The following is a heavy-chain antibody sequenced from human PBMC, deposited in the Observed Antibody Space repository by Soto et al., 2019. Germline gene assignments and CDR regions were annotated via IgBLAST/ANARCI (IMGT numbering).Heavy chain of an antibody. V-gene: IGHV3-15*01. CDR3: TYIVVVPAAIHYYYYGMDV. D-gene: IGHD2-2*02. J-gene: IGHJ6*02. CDR1: GFTFSNAW. CDR2: IKSKTDGGTT. Sequence: GGSLRLSCAASGFTFSNAWMSWVRQAPGKGLEWVGRIKSKTDGGTTDYAAPVKGRFTISRDDSKNTLYLQMNSLKTEDTAVYYCTYIVVVPAAIHYYYYGMDVWGQGTTVTVS.